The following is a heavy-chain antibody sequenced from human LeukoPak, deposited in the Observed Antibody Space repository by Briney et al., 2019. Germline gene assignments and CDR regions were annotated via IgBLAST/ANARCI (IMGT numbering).Heavy chain of an antibody. CDR1: GFTFSNYA. D-gene: IGHD6-13*01. Sequence: GGSLRLSCAASGFTFSNYAIHWVRQAPGKGLEWVTVISSDGNNEYYADSVKGRFTISRDNSKNTLYLQMNSLRAEDTAVYYCAKGRGIAAAGTGYYYYGMDVWGQGTTVTVSS. V-gene: IGHV3-30-3*01. CDR2: ISSDGNNE. CDR3: AKGRGIAAAGTGYYYYGMDV. J-gene: IGHJ6*02.